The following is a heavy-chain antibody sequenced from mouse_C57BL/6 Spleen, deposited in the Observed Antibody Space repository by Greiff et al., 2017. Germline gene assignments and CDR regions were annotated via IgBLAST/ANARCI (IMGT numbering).Heavy chain of an antibody. V-gene: IGHV1-72*01. CDR2: IDPNSGGT. CDR3: AREDNGRSYTLDY. J-gene: IGHJ2*01. Sequence: VQLQQPGAELVKPGASVKLSCKASGYTFTSYWMHWVKQRPGRGLEWIGRIDPNSGGTKYNEKFKSKATLTVDKPSSTAYMQLSGLTSDDSAVYYCAREDNGRSYTLDYWGQGTTLTVSS. D-gene: IGHD1-1*01. CDR1: GYTFTSYW.